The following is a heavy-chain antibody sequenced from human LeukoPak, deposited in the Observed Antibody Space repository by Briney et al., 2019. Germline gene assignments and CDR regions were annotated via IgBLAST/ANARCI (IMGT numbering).Heavy chain of an antibody. D-gene: IGHD1-26*01. V-gene: IGHV4-39*01. CDR2: IYYSGST. CDR3: AIERSGSYDY. Sequence: GSLRLSCAASGFTFSSYGMHWVRQPPGKGLEWIGTIYYSGSTYYSPSLKSRVTISVDTSKNQFSLKLSAVTAADTAVYYCAIERSGSYDYWGQGTLVTVSS. J-gene: IGHJ4*02. CDR1: GFTFSSYG.